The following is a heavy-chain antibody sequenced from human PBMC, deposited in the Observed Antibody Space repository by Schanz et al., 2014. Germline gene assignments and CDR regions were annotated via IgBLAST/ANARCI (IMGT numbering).Heavy chain of an antibody. V-gene: IGHV3-7*01. CDR3: AKYGTGKGVSFEY. CDR2: IKQDGSEK. D-gene: IGHD1-26*01. CDR1: GFSFGSNA. Sequence: EVQLVESGGGLVQRGGSLRLSCAASGFSFGSNAMSWVRQAPGKGLEWVANIKQDGSEKYYVDSVKGRFTISRDNAKNSLYLQMNSLTAEDTAVYYCAKYGTGKGVSFEYWGQGTLVTVSS. J-gene: IGHJ4*02.